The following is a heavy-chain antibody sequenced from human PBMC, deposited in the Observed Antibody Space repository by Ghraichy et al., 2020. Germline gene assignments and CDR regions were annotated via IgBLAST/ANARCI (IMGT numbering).Heavy chain of an antibody. D-gene: IGHD1-1*01. J-gene: IGHJ4*02. V-gene: IGHV1-18*04. CDR3: VRDERTRAHFDY. Sequence: ASVKVSCKASGYTFTSYGISWVRQAPGQVRQAPGQGLEWMGWISTYNDDTNYAQKFRGRVTMTTDTSTSTVYMELWSLTSDDTAVYYCVRDERTRAHFDYWGQGTLVTVSS. CDR1: GYTFTSYG. CDR2: ISTYNDDT.